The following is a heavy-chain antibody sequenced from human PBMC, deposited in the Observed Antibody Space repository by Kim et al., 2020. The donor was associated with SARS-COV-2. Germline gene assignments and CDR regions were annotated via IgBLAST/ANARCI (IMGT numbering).Heavy chain of an antibody. Sequence: GGSLRLSCAASGFTFGDYAMRWVRQAPGKGLEWVSGISWNSGSIGYADSVKGRFTISRDNAKNSLYLQMNSLRAEDTALYYCAKDIWSGYHYGMDVWGQGTTVTVSS. CDR2: ISWNSGSI. V-gene: IGHV3-9*01. D-gene: IGHD3-3*01. CDR3: AKDIWSGYHYGMDV. CDR1: GFTFGDYA. J-gene: IGHJ6*02.